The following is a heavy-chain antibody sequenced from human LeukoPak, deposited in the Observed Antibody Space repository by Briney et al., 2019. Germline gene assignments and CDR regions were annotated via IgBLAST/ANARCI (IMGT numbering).Heavy chain of an antibody. CDR3: ARGWDRYNWFDP. Sequence: SETLSLTCTVSGGSISSSSYYWGWIRQPPGKGLEWIGRTYYSGSTHYNPSLRSRVTISVDTSKNQFSLKLSSVTAADTAVYYCARGWDRYNWFDPWGQGTLVTVSS. J-gene: IGHJ5*02. CDR1: GGSISSSSYY. CDR2: TYYSGST. V-gene: IGHV4-39*07. D-gene: IGHD1-26*01.